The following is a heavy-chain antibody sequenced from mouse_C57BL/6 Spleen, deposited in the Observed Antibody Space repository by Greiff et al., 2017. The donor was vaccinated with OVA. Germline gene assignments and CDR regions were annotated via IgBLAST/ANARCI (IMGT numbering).Heavy chain of an antibody. CDR2: IRSKSSNYAT. CDR1: GFTFNTYA. Sequence: DVHLVESGGGLVQPKGSLKLSCAASGFTFNTYAMHWVRQAPGKGLEWVARIRSKSSNYATYYAVSVKDRFTISRDDSQSMLYLQMNNLKTEDTAMYYCVRERDGYSWFAYWGQGTLVTVSA. D-gene: IGHD2-3*01. V-gene: IGHV10-3*01. CDR3: VRERDGYSWFAY. J-gene: IGHJ3*01.